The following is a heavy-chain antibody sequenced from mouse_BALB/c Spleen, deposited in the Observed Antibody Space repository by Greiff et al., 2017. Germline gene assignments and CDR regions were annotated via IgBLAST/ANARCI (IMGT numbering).Heavy chain of an antibody. D-gene: IGHD4-1*01. CDR3: ARGGLRDWDGAWFAY. J-gene: IGHJ3*01. V-gene: IGHV2-9*02. CDR2: IWAGGST. Sequence: VKLQESGPGLVAPSQSLSITCTVSGFSLTSYGVHWVRQPPGKGLEWLGVIWAGGSTNYNSALMSRLSISKDNSKSQVFLKMNSLQTDDTAMYYCARGGLRDWDGAWFAYWGQGTLVTVSA. CDR1: GFSLTSYG.